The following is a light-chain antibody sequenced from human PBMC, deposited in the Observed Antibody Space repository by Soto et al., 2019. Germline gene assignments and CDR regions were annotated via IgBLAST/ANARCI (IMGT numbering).Light chain of an antibody. CDR1: SSDVGGYNY. Sequence: QSVLTQPPSAYGSPGQGATISSPGTSSDVGGYNYVSWYPHHPGKAPKLIIYEVYKRPSGVPDRFSGSKSGNTAALTVSGLQAEDEADYYCSSYVGTNSYVFGTGTKVTVL. CDR2: EVY. CDR3: SSYVGTNSYV. V-gene: IGLV2-8*01. J-gene: IGLJ1*01.